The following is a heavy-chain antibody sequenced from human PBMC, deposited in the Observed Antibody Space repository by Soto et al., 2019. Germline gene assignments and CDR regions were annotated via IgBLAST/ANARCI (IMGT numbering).Heavy chain of an antibody. CDR3: ASRDPGTSVDY. J-gene: IGHJ4*02. Sequence: QVQLQESGPGLVKPSGTLSLTCAVSGGSFTSNNWWTWVRQPPGQGLEWSGEIYRTGSTNSNPSLKSRVTISLDKSENQFSLKVTSLTAADTAVYYCASRDPGTSVDYWGQGTLVTVSS. D-gene: IGHD1-7*01. V-gene: IGHV4-4*02. CDR1: GGSFTSNNW. CDR2: IYRTGST.